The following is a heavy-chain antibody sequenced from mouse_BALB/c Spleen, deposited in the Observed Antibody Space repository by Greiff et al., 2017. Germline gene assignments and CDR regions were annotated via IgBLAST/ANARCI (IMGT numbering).Heavy chain of an antibody. D-gene: IGHD2-1*01. Sequence: VKVVESGPGLVAPSQSLSITCTVSGFSLTSYGVHWVRQPPGKGLEWLGVIWAGGSTNYNSALMSRLSISKDNSKSQVFLKMNSLQTDDTAMYYCARDLGYYGPLDYWGQGTTLTVSS. CDR3: ARDLGYYGPLDY. CDR1: GFSLTSYG. J-gene: IGHJ2*01. V-gene: IGHV2-9*02. CDR2: IWAGGST.